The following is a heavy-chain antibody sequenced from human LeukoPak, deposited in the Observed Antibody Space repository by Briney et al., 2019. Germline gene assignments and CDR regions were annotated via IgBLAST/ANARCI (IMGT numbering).Heavy chain of an antibody. CDR3: ARAGVTMVVAATSWFDP. J-gene: IGHJ5*02. D-gene: IGHD2-15*01. Sequence: ASVKVSCKASGYTFTSYDINWVRQATGQGLEWMGWMNPNSGNTGYAQKFQGRVTITRNTSISTAYMELSSLRSEDTAVYYCARAGVTMVVAATSWFDPWGQGTLVTVSS. V-gene: IGHV1-8*03. CDR2: MNPNSGNT. CDR1: GYTFTSYD.